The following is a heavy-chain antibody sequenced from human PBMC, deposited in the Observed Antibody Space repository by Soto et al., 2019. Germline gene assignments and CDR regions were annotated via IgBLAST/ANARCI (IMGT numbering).Heavy chain of an antibody. Sequence: GGSLRLSCAASGFTFSSYGMHWVRQAPGKGLEWVAVISYDGSNKYYADSVKGRFTISRDNSKNTLYLQMNSLRAEDTAVYYCAKDHFLADNWFDPWGQGTLVTVSS. CDR2: ISYDGSNK. D-gene: IGHD3-3*02. CDR1: GFTFSSYG. J-gene: IGHJ5*02. V-gene: IGHV3-30*18. CDR3: AKDHFLADNWFDP.